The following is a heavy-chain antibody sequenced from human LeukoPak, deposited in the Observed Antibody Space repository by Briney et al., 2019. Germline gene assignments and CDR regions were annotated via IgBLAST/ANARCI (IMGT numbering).Heavy chain of an antibody. J-gene: IGHJ3*02. CDR2: IIPIFGTA. CDR3: ARDPQWLRLDAFDI. CDR1: GGTFSSYA. Sequence: SVKVSCKASGGTFSSYAISWVRQAPGQGLEWMGGIIPIFGTANYAQKLQGRVTMTTDTSTSTAYMELRSLRSDDTAVYYCARDPQWLRLDAFDIWGQGTMVTVSS. V-gene: IGHV1-69*05. D-gene: IGHD5-12*01.